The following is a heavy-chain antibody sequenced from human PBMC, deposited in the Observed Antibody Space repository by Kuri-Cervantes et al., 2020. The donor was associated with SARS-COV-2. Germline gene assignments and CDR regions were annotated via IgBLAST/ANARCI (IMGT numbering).Heavy chain of an antibody. J-gene: IGHJ5*02. CDR3: AGDGIGFDP. CDR1: GFTFSSYA. V-gene: IGHV3-30-3*01. D-gene: IGHD2-21*01. CDR2: ISYDGSNK. Sequence: GESLKISCAASGFTFSSYAMHWVRQAPGKGLEWVAVISYDGSNKYYADSVKGRFTISRDNSKNTLYLQMNSLRAEDPAVYYCAGDGIGFDPWGQGTLVTVSS.